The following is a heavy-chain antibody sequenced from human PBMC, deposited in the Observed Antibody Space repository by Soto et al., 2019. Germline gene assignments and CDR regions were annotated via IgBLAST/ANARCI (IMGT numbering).Heavy chain of an antibody. D-gene: IGHD5-18*01. Sequence: PSETLSLTCAVSGYSISSSNWWGWIRQPPGKGLEWIGYIYYSGTTYYNPSLKSRVTMSVDTSRNQVSLNLNSVTAADTAMYYCARHGNGYCLEHWGQGTLVTVSS. CDR1: GYSISSSNW. J-gene: IGHJ4*02. CDR3: ARHGNGYCLEH. V-gene: IGHV4-28*01. CDR2: IYYSGTT.